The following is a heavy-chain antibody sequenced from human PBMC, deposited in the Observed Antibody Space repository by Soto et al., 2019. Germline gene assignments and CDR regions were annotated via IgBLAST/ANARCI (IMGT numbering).Heavy chain of an antibody. D-gene: IGHD2-21*01. CDR2: ISGSGLNT. V-gene: IGHV3-23*01. CDR1: GFTFGNYA. Sequence: EVHLLESGEGLVQPGGSLRLSCATSGFTFGNYAMNWVRQAPGKGLEWVSGISGSGLNTFYADSVKGRFTISRDNSRNTLFLQIDSLRAEDTAVYYCAKDSWGGDCYFWYFDYWGQGTLVTVS. J-gene: IGHJ4*02. CDR3: AKDSWGGDCYFWYFDY.